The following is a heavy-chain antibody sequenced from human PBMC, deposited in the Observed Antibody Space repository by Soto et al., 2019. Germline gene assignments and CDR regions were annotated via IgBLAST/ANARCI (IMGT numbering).Heavy chain of an antibody. Sequence: GGSLRLSCAASGVSVSSNYMSWVRQAPGKGLEWVSVIYNGGSTYYAYSVKGRFTISRDNSKNTLYLQMTSLRAEDTAVYYCARASFYDILTGYNPAPFDYWGQGTLVTVSS. J-gene: IGHJ4*02. CDR2: IYNGGST. CDR3: ARASFYDILTGYNPAPFDY. CDR1: GVSVSSNY. V-gene: IGHV3-53*01. D-gene: IGHD3-9*01.